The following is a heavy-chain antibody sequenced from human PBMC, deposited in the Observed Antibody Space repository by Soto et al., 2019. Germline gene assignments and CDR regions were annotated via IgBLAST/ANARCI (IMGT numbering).Heavy chain of an antibody. CDR2: ISGSGGST. J-gene: IGHJ4*02. Sequence: GGSLRLSCAASGFTFSSYAMSWVRQAPGKGLEWVSAISGSGGSTYYANSVNGRFTISRDNSKNTLYLQMNSLRAEDTAVYYCAKGRGVATIDYWGQGTLVTVSS. D-gene: IGHD5-12*01. CDR3: AKGRGVATIDY. V-gene: IGHV3-23*01. CDR1: GFTFSSYA.